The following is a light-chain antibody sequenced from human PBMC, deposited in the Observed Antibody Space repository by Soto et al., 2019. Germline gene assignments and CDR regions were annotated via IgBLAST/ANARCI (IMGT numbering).Light chain of an antibody. CDR1: KNISSY. CDR2: DVS. CDR3: QQRSNWPLIT. Sequence: IVLSQSPATLSLSPGNRATLSCRASKNISSYVIWYQQKPGQSPRVLIYDVSYRATGMPTRCSGSGSGRDFTPTTSSLETEDFAVYYCQQRSNWPLITFGQGTRLEIK. J-gene: IGKJ5*01. V-gene: IGKV3-11*02.